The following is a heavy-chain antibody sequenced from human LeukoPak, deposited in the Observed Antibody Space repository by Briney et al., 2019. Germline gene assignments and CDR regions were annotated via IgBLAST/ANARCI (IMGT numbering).Heavy chain of an antibody. Sequence: GGSLRLSCAASGFSVSSNYMSWVRQAPGKGPEWVSVIFSGGSTYYADSVKGRFTISRDDSKNTVYLQLNSLRAEDTAVYYCARTLPGSYSDCWGQGTLVAVS. CDR1: GFSVSSNY. J-gene: IGHJ4*02. D-gene: IGHD7-27*01. CDR2: IFSGGST. CDR3: ARTLPGSYSDC. V-gene: IGHV3-53*01.